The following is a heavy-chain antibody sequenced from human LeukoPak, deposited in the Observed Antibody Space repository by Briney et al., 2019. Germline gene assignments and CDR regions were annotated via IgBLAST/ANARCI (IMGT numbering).Heavy chain of an antibody. Sequence: PSETLSLTCTVSGYSISSGYYWGWIRQPPGKGLEWIGSIYHSGSTYYNPSLKSRVTISVDTSKNQFSLKLSSVTAADTAVNYWARGLFGVVIHSNWFDPWGQGTLVTVSS. CDR3: ARGLFGVVIHSNWFDP. V-gene: IGHV4-38-2*02. CDR1: GYSISSGYY. J-gene: IGHJ5*02. D-gene: IGHD3-3*01. CDR2: IYHSGST.